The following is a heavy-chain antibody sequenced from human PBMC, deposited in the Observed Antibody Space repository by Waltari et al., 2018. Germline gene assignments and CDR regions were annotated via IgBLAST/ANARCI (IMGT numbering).Heavy chain of an antibody. CDR2: ISSDSVSK. CDR3: AGPWGYYSDDGHYLDY. Sequence: QVQLVESGGGVVQPGTSLRLSCTVSGLTFGHYAMHWVRQAPGKGLEWLAIISSDSVSKFYTESVNGRFTISRDKSKNTMYLEMSALTLEDTAVYYCAGPWGYYSDDGHYLDYWGPGTQVFVSP. J-gene: IGHJ4*02. V-gene: IGHV3-30*10. CDR1: GLTFGHYA. D-gene: IGHD3-22*01.